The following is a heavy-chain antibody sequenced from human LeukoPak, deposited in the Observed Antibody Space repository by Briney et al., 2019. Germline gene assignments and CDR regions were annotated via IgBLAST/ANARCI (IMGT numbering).Heavy chain of an antibody. Sequence: SQTLSLTCTVSGGSISSGSYYWSWIRQPAGKGLEWIGRIYTSGSTNYNPSLKSRVTISVDTSKNQFSLKLSSVTAADTAVYYCARSGSGYLRYYFDYWGQGTLVTVSS. CDR2: IYTSGST. CDR1: GGSISSGSYY. CDR3: ARSGSGYLRYYFDY. D-gene: IGHD5-12*01. J-gene: IGHJ4*02. V-gene: IGHV4-61*02.